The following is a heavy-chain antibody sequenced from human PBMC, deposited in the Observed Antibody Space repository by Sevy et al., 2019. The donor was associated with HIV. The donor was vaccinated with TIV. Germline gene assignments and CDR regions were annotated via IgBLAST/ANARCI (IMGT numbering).Heavy chain of an antibody. Sequence: LGGSLRLSCAASGFPLRKYSMNWVRQAPGKGLEWVSLISRNSTYIYYSDSVKGRFTISRDNAENSLFLQMNSLRAEDTAVYYCVRDSSGLSWGQGTLVTVSS. CDR2: ISRNSTYI. D-gene: IGHD6-19*01. CDR3: VRDSSGLS. V-gene: IGHV3-21*01. CDR1: GFPLRKYS. J-gene: IGHJ4*02.